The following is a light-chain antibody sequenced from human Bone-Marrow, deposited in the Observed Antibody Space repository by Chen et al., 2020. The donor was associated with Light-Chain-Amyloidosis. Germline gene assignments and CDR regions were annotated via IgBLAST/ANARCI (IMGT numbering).Light chain of an antibody. CDR3: AAWDDSLNVWV. CDR1: RTNIGNNA. V-gene: IGLV1-36*01. J-gene: IGLJ3*02. Sequence: SVLTQPPSVSAAPGQTVSISCSGSRTNIGNNALNWYQRLPGKAAYPLIYYDDLVRSGVPDRFSGSKSGASASLAISGLQSEDEADYFCAAWDDSLNVWVFGGGTKLTVL. CDR2: YDD.